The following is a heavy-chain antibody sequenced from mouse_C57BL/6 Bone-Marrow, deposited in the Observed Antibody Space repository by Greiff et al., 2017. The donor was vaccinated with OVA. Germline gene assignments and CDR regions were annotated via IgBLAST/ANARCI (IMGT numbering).Heavy chain of an antibody. J-gene: IGHJ4*01. Sequence: EVKLMESGPGLVKPSQSLSLTCSVTGYSITSGYYWNWIRQFPGNKLEWMGYISYDGSNNYNPSLKNRISITRDTSKSQFFLKLNSVTTEDTATYYCAREILYYDYDYAMDYWGQGTSVTVSS. CDR3: AREILYYDYDYAMDY. D-gene: IGHD2-4*01. CDR1: GYSITSGYY. CDR2: ISYDGSN. V-gene: IGHV3-6*01.